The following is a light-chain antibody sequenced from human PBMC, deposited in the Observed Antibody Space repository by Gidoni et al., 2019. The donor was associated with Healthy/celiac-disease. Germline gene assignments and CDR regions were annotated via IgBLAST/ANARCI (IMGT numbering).Light chain of an antibody. CDR2: QDS. CDR1: KLGDKY. Sequence: SYELTQPPSVSVSPGQTASITCSGEKLGDKYACWYQQKQGQSPVLVIYQDSKPPSGIPERFSGSNAGNTATLTISGTQAMDEADYYCQAWDSSTGVFGGGTKLTVL. V-gene: IGLV3-1*01. CDR3: QAWDSSTGV. J-gene: IGLJ2*01.